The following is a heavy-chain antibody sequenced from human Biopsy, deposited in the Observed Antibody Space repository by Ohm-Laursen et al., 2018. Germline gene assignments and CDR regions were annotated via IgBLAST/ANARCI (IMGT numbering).Heavy chain of an antibody. CDR2: NIPILGTG. Sequence: ASVKVSCRVPGGTFSNYGVNWVRQAPGQGLEWLGGNIPILGTGNYAQKFQDRVTVAADTSTSTATMELRSLRSDDTAVYYCATKLTGYFHHWGQGTLVIVSS. CDR3: ATKLTGYFHH. CDR1: GGTFSNYG. V-gene: IGHV1-69*06. D-gene: IGHD3-9*01. J-gene: IGHJ1*01.